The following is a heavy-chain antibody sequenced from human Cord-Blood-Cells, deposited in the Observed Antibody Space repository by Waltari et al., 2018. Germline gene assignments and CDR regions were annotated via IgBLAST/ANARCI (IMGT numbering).Heavy chain of an antibody. CDR2: ISGSGGST. CDR3: AKGAGTYYYDSSGYYGY. J-gene: IGHJ4*02. V-gene: IGHV3-23*01. Sequence: EVQLLESGGGLVQPGGSLRLSCAASGFTFSSYAMSWVRPAPGKGLEWVSAISGSGGSTYYADSVKGRFTISRDNSKNTLYLQMNSLRAEDTAVYYCAKGAGTYYYDSSGYYGYWGQGTLVTVSS. D-gene: IGHD3-22*01. CDR1: GFTFSSYA.